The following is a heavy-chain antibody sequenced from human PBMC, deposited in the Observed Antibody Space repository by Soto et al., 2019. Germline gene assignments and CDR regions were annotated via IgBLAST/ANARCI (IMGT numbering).Heavy chain of an antibody. V-gene: IGHV3-33*01. J-gene: IGHJ4*02. CDR1: GFTFSSYG. CDR3: ARENLGIAVAGYFDY. Sequence: GGSLRLSCAASGFTFSSYGMHWVRQAPGKGLEWVEVIWYDGSNKYYGDSVKGRFTISRDNSKNTLYLQMNSLRAEDTAVYYWARENLGIAVAGYFDYWGQGTLVTVSS. CDR2: IWYDGSNK. D-gene: IGHD6-19*01.